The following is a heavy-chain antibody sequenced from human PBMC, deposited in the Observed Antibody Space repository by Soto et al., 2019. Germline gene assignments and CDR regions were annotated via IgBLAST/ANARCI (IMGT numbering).Heavy chain of an antibody. J-gene: IGHJ5*02. CDR2: LYPSGST. CDR3: ARVPGP. Sequence: QLQLQESGSGLVKPSQTLSLTCAVSGGSISSGGYSWSWIRQPPGKGLEWIGYLYPSGSTDYNPTIQSRVTISVDRYKNKFSLKLSSVTAAHTAVYYCARVPGPWGQGTLVTVSS. V-gene: IGHV4-30-2*01. CDR1: GGSISSGGYS.